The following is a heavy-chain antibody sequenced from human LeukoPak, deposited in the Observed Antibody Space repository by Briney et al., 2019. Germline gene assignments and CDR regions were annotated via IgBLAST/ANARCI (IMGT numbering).Heavy chain of an antibody. V-gene: IGHV1-3*01. Sequence: ASVKVSCKASGYTFTTYAMHWVRQAPGQRLEWMGWINAGNGNTKYSQKFQARVTITRDTSASTAYMELSSLRSEDTAVYYCARGDSTNHDFWSGYPPLKYNWFDPWGQGTLVTVSS. CDR3: ARGDSTNHDFWSGYPPLKYNWFDP. D-gene: IGHD3-3*01. CDR1: GYTFTTYA. CDR2: INAGNGNT. J-gene: IGHJ5*02.